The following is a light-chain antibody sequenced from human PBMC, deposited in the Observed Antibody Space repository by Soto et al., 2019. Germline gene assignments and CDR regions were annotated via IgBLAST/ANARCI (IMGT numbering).Light chain of an antibody. V-gene: IGKV1-33*01. CDR3: QQYENLPT. J-gene: IGKJ5*01. CDR2: DAS. Sequence: DIQMTQSPTSLSASVGDRVTLTCQASQNINNYLNWYQQKPGRAPQFLIYDASNLEAGVPSRFRGSGSGTDFTFTISRLQPEDIATYYCQQYENLPTFGQGTRLEIK. CDR1: QNINNY.